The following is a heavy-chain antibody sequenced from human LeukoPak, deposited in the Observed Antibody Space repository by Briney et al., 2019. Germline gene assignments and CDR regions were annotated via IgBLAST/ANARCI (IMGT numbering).Heavy chain of an antibody. Sequence: GGSLRLSCAASGFTFSSYGMHWVRQAPGKGLEWVAVMSNDGSNKYYADSVKGRFTVSRDNSKNTLYLQMNSLKAEDTATYYCVKSGIAAAGQRGYFDYWGQGTLVTVSS. CDR3: VKSGIAAAGQRGYFDY. CDR2: MSNDGSNK. J-gene: IGHJ4*02. CDR1: GFTFSSYG. D-gene: IGHD6-13*01. V-gene: IGHV3-30*18.